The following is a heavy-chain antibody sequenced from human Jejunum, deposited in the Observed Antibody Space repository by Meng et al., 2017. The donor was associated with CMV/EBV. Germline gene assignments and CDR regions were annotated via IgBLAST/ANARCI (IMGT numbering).Heavy chain of an antibody. V-gene: IGHV1-18*01. D-gene: IGHD1-26*01. CDR2: ISAYNGNT. Sequence: QALLVQSGGAGKKPGASVKVSCKASGYTFTNYGITWVRQAPGQGLEWMGWISAYNGNTNYAQTLQGRLTMTTDTSTSTAYMELRSLRSDDTAVYYCARVEVGITSGDYWGQGTLVTVSS. J-gene: IGHJ4*02. CDR3: ARVEVGITSGDY. CDR1: GYTFTNYG.